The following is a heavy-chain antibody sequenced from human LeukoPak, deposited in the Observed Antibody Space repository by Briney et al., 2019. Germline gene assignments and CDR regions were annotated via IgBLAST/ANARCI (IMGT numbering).Heavy chain of an antibody. J-gene: IGHJ5*02. Sequence: GGSLRLSCAASGFTVRSNYMSWVRQAPGKGLEWVAVISYDGSNKYYADSVKGRFTISRDNSKNTLYLEMNSLRAEDTAVYYCAKVHSVAGHNWFDPWGQGTLVTVSS. CDR1: GFTVRSNY. CDR3: AKVHSVAGHNWFDP. CDR2: ISYDGSNK. V-gene: IGHV3-30*18. D-gene: IGHD6-19*01.